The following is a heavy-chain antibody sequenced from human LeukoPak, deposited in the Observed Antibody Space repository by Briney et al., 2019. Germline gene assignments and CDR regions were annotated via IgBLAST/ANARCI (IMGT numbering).Heavy chain of an antibody. CDR1: GFTFSSYS. V-gene: IGHV3-21*01. CDR3: ARDFTGCSGGSCYPYNWFDP. J-gene: IGHJ5*02. D-gene: IGHD2-15*01. CDR2: ISSSSSYI. Sequence: GGSLRLSCAASGFTFSSYSMNWVRQAPGKGLEWVSSISSSSSYIYYADPVKGRFTISRDNARNSLYLQMNSLRAEDTAVYYCARDFTGCSGGSCYPYNWFDPWGQGTLVTVSS.